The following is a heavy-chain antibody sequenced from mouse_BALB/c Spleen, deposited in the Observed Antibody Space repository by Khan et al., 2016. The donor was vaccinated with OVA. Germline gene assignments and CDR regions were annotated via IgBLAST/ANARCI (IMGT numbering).Heavy chain of an antibody. CDR3: ARAGYSPWFAY. V-gene: IGHV14-1*02. J-gene: IGHJ3*01. CDR1: GFDIKDYY. D-gene: IGHD2-3*01. Sequence: EVQLQESGAELVRPGALVNLSCKASGFDIKDYYMHWVKQRPEQGLEWIGWIDPENDTTFFDPKFQDKASITSDTSSNTAYLQLSSLTSEDTAVYYCARAGYSPWFAYWGQGTLVTVSA. CDR2: IDPENDTT.